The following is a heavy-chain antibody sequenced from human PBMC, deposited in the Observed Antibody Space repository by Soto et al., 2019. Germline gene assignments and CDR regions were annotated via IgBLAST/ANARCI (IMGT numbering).Heavy chain of an antibody. Sequence: GASVKVSCKASGFTFTSSAMQWVRQARGQRLERIGWIVVGSGNTNYAQKFQERVTITRDMSTSTAYMELSSLRSEDTAVYYCAAAVNYDFWSGLYYYYYMDVWGKGTTVTVSS. V-gene: IGHV1-58*02. CDR3: AAAVNYDFWSGLYYYYYMDV. D-gene: IGHD3-3*01. J-gene: IGHJ6*03. CDR1: GFTFTSSA. CDR2: IVVGSGNT.